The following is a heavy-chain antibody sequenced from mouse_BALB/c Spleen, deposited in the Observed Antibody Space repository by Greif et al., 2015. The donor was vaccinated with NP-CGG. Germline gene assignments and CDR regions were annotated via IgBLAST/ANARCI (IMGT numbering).Heavy chain of an antibody. CDR3: ASGVIHYYGYYAMDY. Sequence: DVKLVESGGGLVKPGGSLKLSCAASGFTFSDYYMYWVRQTPEKRLEWVATISDGGSYTYYPDSVKGRFTISRDNAKNNLYLQMSSLKSEDTAMYYCASGVIHYYGYYAMDYWGQGTSVTVSS. CDR1: GFTFSDYY. CDR2: ISDGGSYT. V-gene: IGHV5-4*02. J-gene: IGHJ4*01. D-gene: IGHD1-2*01.